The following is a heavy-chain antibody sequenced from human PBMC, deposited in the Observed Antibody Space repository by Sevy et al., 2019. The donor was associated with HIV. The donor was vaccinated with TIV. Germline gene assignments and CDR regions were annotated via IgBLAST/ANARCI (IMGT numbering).Heavy chain of an antibody. CDR2: IWYDGSNK. Sequence: GGSLRLSCAASGFTFSSYGMHWVRQAPGKGLEWVAVIWYDGSNKYYADSVKGRFTISRDNSKNTLYLQMNSLRAEDTAVYYCARGLGSRYYYFDYWGQGTLVTVSS. V-gene: IGHV3-33*01. D-gene: IGHD3-22*01. J-gene: IGHJ4*02. CDR3: ARGLGSRYYYFDY. CDR1: GFTFSSYG.